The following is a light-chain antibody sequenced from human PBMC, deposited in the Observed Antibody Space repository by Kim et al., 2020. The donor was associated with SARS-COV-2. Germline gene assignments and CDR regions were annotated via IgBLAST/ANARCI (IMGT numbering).Light chain of an antibody. CDR3: AAWDDILNGWV. CDR1: SSNIGSNS. CDR2: GSN. V-gene: IGLV1-44*01. J-gene: IGLJ3*02. Sequence: QSVLTQPPSASATPGQTVTISCSGSSSNIGSNSVNWYQQIPGTAPKHLIYGSNQRPSGVPDRFSGSKSDTSASLAIHGLQSEDEADYHCAAWDDILNGWVFGGGTQLTVL.